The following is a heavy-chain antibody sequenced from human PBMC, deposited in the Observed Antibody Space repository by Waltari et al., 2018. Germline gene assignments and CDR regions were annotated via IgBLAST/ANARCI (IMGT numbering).Heavy chain of an antibody. J-gene: IGHJ4*02. V-gene: IGHV1-2*02. CDR2: ISPKSGAT. D-gene: IGHD3-16*01. Sequence: VRRAPGQGLGWMGRISPKSGATNYAQKVQGIVTKTTDTSISTAYMELHSLKSDDTAVYYCARGGGRWVFYDFWGEGTLVAVSS. CDR3: ARGGGRWVFYDF.